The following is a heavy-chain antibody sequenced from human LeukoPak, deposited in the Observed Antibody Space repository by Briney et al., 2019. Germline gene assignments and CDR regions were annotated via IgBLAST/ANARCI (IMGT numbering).Heavy chain of an antibody. D-gene: IGHD2-2*01. CDR3: ARGVPAADHFDY. J-gene: IGHJ4*02. CDR2: INPSSGGT. Sequence: ASVRVSCMASGYTFTGYYMHSVRQAPGQGLEWMGWINPSSGGTNYAQTFRGWVTMTRDTSISTAYMELSRLRSDDTAVYYGARGVPAADHFDYWGQGTLVTVSS. V-gene: IGHV1-2*04. CDR1: GYTFTGYY.